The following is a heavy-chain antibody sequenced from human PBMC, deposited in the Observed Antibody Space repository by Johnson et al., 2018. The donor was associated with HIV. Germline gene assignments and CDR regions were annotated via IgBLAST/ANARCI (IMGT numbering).Heavy chain of an antibody. CDR1: GFTFSSYG. Sequence: QMQLVESGGGVVQPGGSLRLSCAASGFTFSSYGMHWVRQAPGKGLEWVAFIRYDGSNKYYADSVKGRFTISRDNSKNTLYLPMNSLRAEDTALYYCAKAPGTGGWGASDIWGRGTMVTVSS. D-gene: IGHD1-14*01. CDR2: IRYDGSNK. V-gene: IGHV3-30*02. CDR3: AKAPGTGGWGASDI. J-gene: IGHJ3*02.